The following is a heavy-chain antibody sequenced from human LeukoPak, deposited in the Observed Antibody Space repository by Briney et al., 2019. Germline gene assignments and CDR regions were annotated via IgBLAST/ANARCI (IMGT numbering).Heavy chain of an antibody. CDR2: IIPIFGTA. D-gene: IGHD5-12*01. CDR1: GGTFSSYA. V-gene: IGHV1-69*05. CDR3: ATTPGDIVAPQAAAGPDY. J-gene: IGHJ4*02. Sequence: SVKVSCKASGGTFSSYAISWVRQAPGQGLEWMGRIIPIFGTANYAQKFQGRVTITTDESTSTAYMELSSLRSEDTAVYYCATTPGDIVAPQAAAGPDYWGQGTLVTASS.